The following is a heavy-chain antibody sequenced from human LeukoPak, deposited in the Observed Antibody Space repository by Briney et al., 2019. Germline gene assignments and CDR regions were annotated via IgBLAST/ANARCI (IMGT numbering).Heavy chain of an antibody. D-gene: IGHD3-22*01. J-gene: IGHJ6*02. CDR2: INPNSGGT. Sequence: ASVKVSCKASGYTFTGYYMHWVRQTPGQGLEWMGWINPNSGGTNYAQKFQGRVTMTRDTSISTAYMELRRLRSDDTAVYYCARGGYDSSGYYYYYGMDVWGQGTTVTVSS. CDR1: GYTFTGYY. V-gene: IGHV1-2*02. CDR3: ARGGYDSSGYYYYYGMDV.